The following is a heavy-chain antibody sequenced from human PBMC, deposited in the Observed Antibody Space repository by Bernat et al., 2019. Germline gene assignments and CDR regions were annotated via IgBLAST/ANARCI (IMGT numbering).Heavy chain of an antibody. CDR1: GFTFSSYG. CDR3: AKDGGSYYVDDY. J-gene: IGHJ4*02. CDR2: IRYDGSNK. Sequence: QVQLVESGGGVVQPGGSLRLSCAASGFTFSSYGMHWVRQAPGKGLEWVAFIRYDGSNKYYADSVKGRFTISRDNSKNTLYLKMNSLGAEDTAVYYCAKDGGSYYVDDYWGQGTLVTVSS. V-gene: IGHV3-30*02. D-gene: IGHD1-26*01.